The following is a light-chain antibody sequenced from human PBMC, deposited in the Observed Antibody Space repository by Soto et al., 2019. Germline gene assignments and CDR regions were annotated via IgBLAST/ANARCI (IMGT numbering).Light chain of an antibody. CDR1: TSDVGGHDY. CDR2: DVS. Sequence: QSALTQPASVSGSHGQSITISCTGTTSDVGGHDYVSWYQQYPGQAPKLMIYDVSNRPSGVSDRFSGSKSGNTASLTISGLQAEDEADYYCCSYTDSNTLVFGGGTKLTVL. CDR3: CSYTDSNTLV. V-gene: IGLV2-14*01. J-gene: IGLJ2*01.